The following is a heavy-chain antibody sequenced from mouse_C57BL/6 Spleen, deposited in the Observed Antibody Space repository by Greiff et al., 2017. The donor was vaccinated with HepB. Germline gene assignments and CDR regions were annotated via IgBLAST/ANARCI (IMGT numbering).Heavy chain of an antibody. Sequence: EVQLQQSGPELVKPGASVKIPCKASGYTFTDYNMDWVKQSHGKNLEWIGDINPNNGGTIYNQKFKGKATLTVDKSSSTAYMELRSLTSEDTAVYYCARSAQALFAYWGQGTLVTVSA. J-gene: IGHJ3*01. CDR3: ARSAQALFAY. CDR2: INPNNGGT. V-gene: IGHV1-18*01. CDR1: GYTFTDYN. D-gene: IGHD3-2*02.